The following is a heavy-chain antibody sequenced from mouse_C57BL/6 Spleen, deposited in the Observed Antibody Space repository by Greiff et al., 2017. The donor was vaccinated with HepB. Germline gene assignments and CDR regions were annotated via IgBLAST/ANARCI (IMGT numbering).Heavy chain of an antibody. CDR2: INPSSGYT. Sequence: QVHVKQSGAELARPGASVKMSCKASGYTFTSYTMHWVKQRPGQGLEWIGYINPSSGYTKYNQKFKDKATLTADKSSSTAYMQLSSLTSEDSAVYYCARAAQAFMDYWGRGTSVTVSS. CDR3: ARAAQAFMDY. CDR1: GYTFTSYT. D-gene: IGHD3-2*02. V-gene: IGHV1-4*01. J-gene: IGHJ4*01.